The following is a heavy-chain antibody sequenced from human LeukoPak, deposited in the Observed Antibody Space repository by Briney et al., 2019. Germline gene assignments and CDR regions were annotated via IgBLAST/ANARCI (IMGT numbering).Heavy chain of an antibody. Sequence: PSETLSLTCNVSGGSIRGYYWSWIRQPPGKGLEWIGTIYYSGSTYYNPSLKSRVSISVDTSKNRFSLKVTSVNAADTAVYYCARHYFRAAAGTDYWGQGTLVTVSS. CDR2: IYYSGST. V-gene: IGHV4-59*05. D-gene: IGHD6-13*01. CDR3: ARHYFRAAAGTDY. CDR1: GGSIRGYY. J-gene: IGHJ4*02.